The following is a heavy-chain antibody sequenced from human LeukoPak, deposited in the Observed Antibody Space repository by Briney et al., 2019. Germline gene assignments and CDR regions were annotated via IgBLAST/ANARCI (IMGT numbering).Heavy chain of an antibody. D-gene: IGHD3-10*01. CDR2: ISSSSSYI. CDR1: GFTFSSYS. V-gene: IGHV3-21*01. J-gene: IGHJ6*03. CDR3: ARDPEWFGDSPDYYYYCMDV. Sequence: GGSLRLSCAASGFTFSSYSMNWVRQAPGKGLEWVSSISSSSSYIYYADSVKGRFTISRDNAKNSLYLQMNSLRAEDTAVYYCARDPEWFGDSPDYYYYCMDVWGKRTTVTVSS.